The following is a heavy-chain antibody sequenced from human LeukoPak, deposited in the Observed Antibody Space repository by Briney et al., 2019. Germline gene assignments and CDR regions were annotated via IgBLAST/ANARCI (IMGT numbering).Heavy chain of an antibody. CDR3: ASLRYCSGGSCPPSYYYYGMDV. J-gene: IGHJ6*02. D-gene: IGHD2-15*01. CDR2: ISSSGSTI. V-gene: IGHV3-11*01. CDR1: GFTFSDYY. Sequence: GGSLRLSCAASGFTFSDYYMSWIRQAPGKGLEWVSYISSSGSTIYYADSVKGRFTISRDNAKNSLNLQMNSLRAEDTAVYYCASLRYCSGGSCPPSYYYYGMDVWGQGTTVTVSS.